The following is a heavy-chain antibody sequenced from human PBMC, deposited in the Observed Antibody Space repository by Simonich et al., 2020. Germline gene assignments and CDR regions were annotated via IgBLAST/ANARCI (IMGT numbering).Heavy chain of an antibody. CDR2: INHSGRT. V-gene: IGHV4-34*01. CDR1: GGSFSGYY. CDR3: ARHLQLGPFDY. D-gene: IGHD1-1*01. J-gene: IGHJ4*02. Sequence: QVQLQQWGAGLLKPSETLSLTCAVYGGSFSGYYWSWIRQPPGKGLEWIGEINHSGRTNYNPSLKRRVTISVDTSKNQFSLKLSSVTAADTAVYYCARHLQLGPFDYWGQGTLVTVSS.